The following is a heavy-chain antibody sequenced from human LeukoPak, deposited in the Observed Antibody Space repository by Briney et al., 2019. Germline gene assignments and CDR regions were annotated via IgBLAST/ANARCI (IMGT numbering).Heavy chain of an antibody. CDR1: GGSISSSSYY. Sequence: SETLSLTCTVSGGSISSSSYYWGWIRQPPGKGLEWIGSIYYSGSTYYNPSLKSRVTISVDTSKNQFSLKLSSVTAADTAVYYCARDPGTVIEADAFDIWGQGTMVTVSS. J-gene: IGHJ3*02. CDR3: ARDPGTVIEADAFDI. D-gene: IGHD3-22*01. V-gene: IGHV4-39*07. CDR2: IYYSGST.